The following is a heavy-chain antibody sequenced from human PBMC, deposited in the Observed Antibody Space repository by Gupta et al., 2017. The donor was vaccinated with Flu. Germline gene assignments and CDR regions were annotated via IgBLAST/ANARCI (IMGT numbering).Heavy chain of an antibody. Sequence: HWVRQAPGQGLEWVSRVRFDGTATSYADSVRGRFTISRDNARNTLYLQMDSLRAEDTAVYFCVREVVNNRLDPWGQGTLVTVSS. CDR2: VRFDGTAT. V-gene: IGHV3-74*01. CDR3: VREVVNNRLDP. J-gene: IGHJ5*02.